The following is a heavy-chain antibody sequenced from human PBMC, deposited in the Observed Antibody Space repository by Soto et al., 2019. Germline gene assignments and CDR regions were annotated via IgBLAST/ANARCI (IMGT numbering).Heavy chain of an antibody. D-gene: IGHD6-19*01. CDR1: GGSISSSSITYY. V-gene: IGHV4-39*01. CDR3: ARRPRAVAGMDNWFDP. J-gene: IGHJ5*02. CDR2: IHSSGSA. Sequence: QLQLQESGPGLVKPSETLSLTCTVSGGSISSSSITYYWGWIRQPPGKGPEWIGGIHSSGSAYYNPSLKSRVPVSIDVSKNEFSLKLSSVTAADTAVYYCARRPRAVAGMDNWFDPWGQGILVTVSS.